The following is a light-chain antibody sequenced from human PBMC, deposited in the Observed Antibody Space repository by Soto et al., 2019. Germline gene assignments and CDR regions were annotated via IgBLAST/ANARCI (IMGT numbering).Light chain of an antibody. CDR1: SSNIGSNT. Sequence: QSVLTQPPSASGTPGQRVTISCSGGSSNIGSNTVNWYQQLPGTAPKPFIYIDNQRPSGVPDRFTGSKSGTSASLAIDGLQSDYEADYYCAAWDDSLNGPVFGGGTKVTVL. J-gene: IGLJ2*01. CDR2: IDN. CDR3: AAWDDSLNGPV. V-gene: IGLV1-44*01.